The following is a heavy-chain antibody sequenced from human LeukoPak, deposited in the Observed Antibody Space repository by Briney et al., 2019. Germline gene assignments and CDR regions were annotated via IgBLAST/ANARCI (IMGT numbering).Heavy chain of an antibody. J-gene: IGHJ4*02. CDR3: ARDRRLSHSAGHYSGYSFNY. V-gene: IGHV1-18*01. CDR2: ISAYNGNT. D-gene: IGHD5-12*01. Sequence: ASVKLSCKSSGYTFTSYGISWVRHAPGQGLEWMGWISAYNGNTNYAQKLQGRVTMTTDTSTSTAYMELRSLRSDDTAVYYCARDRRLSHSAGHYSGYSFNYWGEGTLVTVSS. CDR1: GYTFTSYG.